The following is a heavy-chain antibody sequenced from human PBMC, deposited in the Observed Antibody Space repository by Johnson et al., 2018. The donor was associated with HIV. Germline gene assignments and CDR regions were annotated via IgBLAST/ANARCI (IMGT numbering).Heavy chain of an antibody. CDR2: TSNDVSNK. Sequence: QEKLVESGGSVVQPGRSLRVSCAASGFTFSSYGMHWVRQAPGKGLEWVAVTSNDVSNKYYADSVKGRFTISRDNSKNTLYLQMNSLRADDTAVYHCARGHSDLVTASDIWGHGTMVTVSS. CDR3: ARGHSDLVTASDI. CDR1: GFTFSSYG. J-gene: IGHJ3*02. V-gene: IGHV3-30*03. D-gene: IGHD2-21*02.